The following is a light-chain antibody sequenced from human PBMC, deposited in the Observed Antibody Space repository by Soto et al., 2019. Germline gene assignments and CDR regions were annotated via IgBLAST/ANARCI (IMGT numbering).Light chain of an antibody. CDR3: GSYTTSSNYV. V-gene: IGLV2-14*01. J-gene: IGLJ1*01. Sequence: QSALTQPASVSGSPGQSITISCTGTSSDIDAYNYVSWYQQHPGKAPKLMIYDVSNRPSGISNRFSGSKSGDTASLTISGLQAEDEADYYCGSYTTSSNYVFGTGTKVTVL. CDR1: SSDIDAYNY. CDR2: DVS.